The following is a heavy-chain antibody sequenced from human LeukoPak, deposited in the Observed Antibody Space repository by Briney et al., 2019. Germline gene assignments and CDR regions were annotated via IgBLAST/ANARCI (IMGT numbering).Heavy chain of an antibody. CDR2: INHSGST. Sequence: SETLSLTCAVYGGSFSGYYWTWIRQPPGKGLEWIGEINHSGSTNYNPSLKSRVTISVDTSKNQFSLKLSSVTAADTAVYYCARVRLVSGRRNYYDSSGYYYVRAFDIWGQGTMVTVSS. D-gene: IGHD3-22*01. J-gene: IGHJ3*02. V-gene: IGHV4-34*01. CDR3: ARVRLVSGRRNYYDSSGYYYVRAFDI. CDR1: GGSFSGYY.